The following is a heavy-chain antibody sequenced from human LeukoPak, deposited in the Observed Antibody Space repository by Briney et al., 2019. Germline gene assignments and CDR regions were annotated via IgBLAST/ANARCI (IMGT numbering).Heavy chain of an antibody. V-gene: IGHV3-48*03. CDR2: ISSSGSTI. CDR3: ARDQTIVMITGAFDI. J-gene: IGHJ3*02. CDR1: GFTFSSYE. Sequence: GGSLRLSCAASGFTFSSYEMNWVRQAPGKGLEWVSYISSSGSTIYYADSVKGRFTISRDNAKNSLYLQMNSLRAEDTAVYYCARDQTIVMITGAFDIWGQGTMVTVSS. D-gene: IGHD3-22*01.